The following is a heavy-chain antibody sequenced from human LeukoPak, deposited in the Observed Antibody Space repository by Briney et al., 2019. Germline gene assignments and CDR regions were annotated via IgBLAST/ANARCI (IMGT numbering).Heavy chain of an antibody. J-gene: IGHJ3*02. V-gene: IGHV3-74*01. CDR1: GFTFSSYE. D-gene: IGHD3-22*01. CDR3: ARASLLDSSGYWDRDAFDI. Sequence: GGSLRLSCAASGFTFSSYEMNWVRQAPGKGLVWVSRINSDGSSTSYADSVKGRFTISRDNAKNTLYLQMNSLRAEDTAVYYCARASLLDSSGYWDRDAFDIWGQGTMVTVSS. CDR2: INSDGSST.